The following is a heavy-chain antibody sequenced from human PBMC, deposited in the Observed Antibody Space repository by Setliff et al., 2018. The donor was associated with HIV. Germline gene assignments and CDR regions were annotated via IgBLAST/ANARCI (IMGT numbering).Heavy chain of an antibody. V-gene: IGHV3-23*01. CDR3: AQLSRPLITVAGRGYYMDV. J-gene: IGHJ6*03. CDR1: GSPFNSYD. D-gene: IGHD6-19*01. Sequence: PGGSLRLSCVASGSPFNSYDMCWVRQAPGKGLEWVSGIGWSGGRTIYADSVKGRFTISKDTSKNTVYLQMSSLSADYTAVYYCAQLSRPLITVAGRGYYMDVWGKGTTFTVSS. CDR2: IGWSGGRT.